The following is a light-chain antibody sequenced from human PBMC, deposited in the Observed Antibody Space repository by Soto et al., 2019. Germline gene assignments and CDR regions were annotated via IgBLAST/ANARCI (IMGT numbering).Light chain of an antibody. Sequence: EIVLTQSPGTLSLSPGETATLSCRASQSVRRDYLAWLQQKPGQAPRVLIYGASSRAAGIPDRFSGSGSGTAFTLTISRLEPEDFAVYYCQQYGSSPGTFGQGTKVDI. V-gene: IGKV3-20*01. CDR2: GAS. CDR1: QSVRRDY. CDR3: QQYGSSPGT. J-gene: IGKJ1*01.